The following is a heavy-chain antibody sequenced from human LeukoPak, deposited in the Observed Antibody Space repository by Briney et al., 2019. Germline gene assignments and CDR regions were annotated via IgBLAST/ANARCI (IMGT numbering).Heavy chain of an antibody. Sequence: SETLSLTCTVSAGSISSSSYYWAWIRQPPGKGLEWIGGIYYRGSAYYNPSLKSRVTISLDTSKKQFSLKLSSVTAADTAVYYCARGHSSGWSYFDYWGQGTLVTVSP. CDR3: ARGHSSGWSYFDY. CDR2: IYYRGSA. D-gene: IGHD6-19*01. J-gene: IGHJ4*02. V-gene: IGHV4-39*01. CDR1: AGSISSSSYY.